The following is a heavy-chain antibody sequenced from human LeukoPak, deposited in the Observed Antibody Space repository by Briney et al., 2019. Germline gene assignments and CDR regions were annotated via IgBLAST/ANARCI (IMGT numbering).Heavy chain of an antibody. J-gene: IGHJ6*03. V-gene: IGHV4-59*01. Sequence: SETLSLTCTVSGGSISSYYWSWIRQPPGKGLEWIGYIYYSGSTNYNPSLKSRVTISVDTSKNQFSLKLSSVTAADTAVYYCARVVPDYSYYYYMDVWGKGTTVTVSS. CDR3: ARVVPDYSYYYYMDV. D-gene: IGHD4-11*01. CDR1: GGSISSYY. CDR2: IYYSGST.